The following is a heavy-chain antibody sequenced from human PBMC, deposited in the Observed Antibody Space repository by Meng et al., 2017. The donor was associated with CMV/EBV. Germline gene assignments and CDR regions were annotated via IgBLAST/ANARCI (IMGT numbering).Heavy chain of an antibody. CDR2: IYYSGTT. J-gene: IGHJ4*02. CDR1: GGSISSGDYY. CDR3: ARVGRTSCYDY. Sequence: QVQRQESGPGLVKPSQTLSLTCMVSGGSISSGDYYWSWIRQPPGKGLEWIGYIYYSGTTYYNPSLESRVTISVDTSKNQFSLKLSSVTAADTAVYYCARVGRTSCYDYWGQGTLVTVSS. D-gene: IGHD2-2*01. V-gene: IGHV4-30-4*08.